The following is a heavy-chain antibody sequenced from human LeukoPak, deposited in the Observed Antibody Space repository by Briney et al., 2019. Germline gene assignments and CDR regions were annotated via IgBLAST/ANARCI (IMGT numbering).Heavy chain of an antibody. V-gene: IGHV4-31*03. CDR1: GGSISSGGNF. CDR2: IYYSGTT. Sequence: SQTLSLTCTVSGGSISSGGNFWSWIRQRPGKGLEWIGFIYYSGTTYSNPSLKSRVAISADTSKNEFSLKLNTLTAADTAVYYCARGGSGSYYSVYYAVDVWGQGTTVTVS. D-gene: IGHD1-26*01. J-gene: IGHJ6*02. CDR3: ARGGSGSYYSVYYAVDV.